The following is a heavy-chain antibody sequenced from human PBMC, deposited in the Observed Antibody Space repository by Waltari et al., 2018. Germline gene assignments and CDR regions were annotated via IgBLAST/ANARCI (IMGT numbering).Heavy chain of an antibody. Sequence: QVQLQESGPGLVKPSETLSLTCTLSGSFYYLGWIRQPPGKGLECLGYASYSGSTYYNPSLHSRVTISVGSSRNQFYLQLSSVTAADTAVYYWATLGARYSNAFDVWGQGTMVTVSS. CDR1: GSFYY. V-gene: IGHV4-59*08. CDR2: ASYSGST. D-gene: IGHD2-15*01. J-gene: IGHJ3*01. CDR3: ATLGARYSNAFDV.